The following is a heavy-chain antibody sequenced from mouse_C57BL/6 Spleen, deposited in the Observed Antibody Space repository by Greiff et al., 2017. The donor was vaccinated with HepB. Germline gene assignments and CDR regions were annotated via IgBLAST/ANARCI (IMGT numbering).Heavy chain of an antibody. Sequence: EVKLVESGPELVKPGASVKISCKASGYSFTDYNMNWVKQSNGKSLEWIGVINPNYGTTSYNQKFKGKATLTVDQSSSTAYMQLNSLTSEDSAVYYCAKKGNWDVDYAMDYWGQGTSVTVSS. J-gene: IGHJ4*01. V-gene: IGHV1-39*01. CDR3: AKKGNWDVDYAMDY. CDR1: GYSFTDYN. D-gene: IGHD4-1*01. CDR2: INPNYGTT.